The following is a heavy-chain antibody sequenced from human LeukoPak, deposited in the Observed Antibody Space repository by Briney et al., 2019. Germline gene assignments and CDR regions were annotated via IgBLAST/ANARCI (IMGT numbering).Heavy chain of an antibody. D-gene: IGHD6-19*01. Sequence: ASAKVSCKASGGTFSSYAISWVRQAPGQGLEWMGGIIPIFGTANYAQKFQGRVTITADESTSTAYMELSSLRSEDTAVYYCARGSIAVAGTDGGGYYYYYMDVWGKGTTVTVSS. V-gene: IGHV1-69*13. CDR1: GGTFSSYA. J-gene: IGHJ6*03. CDR3: ARGSIAVAGTDGGGYYYYYMDV. CDR2: IIPIFGTA.